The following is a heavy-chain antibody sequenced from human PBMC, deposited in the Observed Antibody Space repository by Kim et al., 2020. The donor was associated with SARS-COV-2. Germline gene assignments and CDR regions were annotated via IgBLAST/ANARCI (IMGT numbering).Heavy chain of an antibody. CDR3: ARDPQWEPPAGDI. V-gene: IGHV3-21*01. Sequence: YGESVKSRYTISRDNDKNSLYLQLKRPRAADTAVYYCARDPQWEPPAGDIWGQGTMVTVSS. D-gene: IGHD1-26*01. J-gene: IGHJ3*02.